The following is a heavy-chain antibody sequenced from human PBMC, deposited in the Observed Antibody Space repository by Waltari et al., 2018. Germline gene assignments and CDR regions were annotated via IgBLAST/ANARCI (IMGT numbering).Heavy chain of an antibody. CDR1: GVPVDSSSYY. Sequence: QLQESGPGLVKPSETLSLTCTVSGVPVDSSSYYWGLIRQPPGRGLEWIGNVDYRVNIHYNPSLKCRLAMSVDTSENKVSLRLSSVTAAETAVYYCARQWIDGLLTDYYNPWDSWGRGTPVIVSS. J-gene: IGHJ4*02. D-gene: IGHD3-9*01. V-gene: IGHV4-39*01. CDR3: ARQWIDGLLTDYYNPWDS. CDR2: VDYRVNI.